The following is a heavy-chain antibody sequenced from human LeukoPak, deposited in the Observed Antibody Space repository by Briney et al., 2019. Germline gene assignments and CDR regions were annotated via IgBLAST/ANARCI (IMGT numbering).Heavy chain of an antibody. D-gene: IGHD2-21*01. V-gene: IGHV4-34*01. J-gene: IGHJ6*04. Sequence: SETLPLTCAVYGGSVSEYHWNWVRQAPGKGLEWIGEINHSGSTDYNPSLRSRVTISADTSKKQFSLTLTSVTAADTGVYYCASGLVIFSDPVHYYYGMDVWAQGPRSPSLQ. CDR3: ASGLVIFSDPVHYYYGMDV. CDR1: GGSVSEYH. CDR2: INHSGST.